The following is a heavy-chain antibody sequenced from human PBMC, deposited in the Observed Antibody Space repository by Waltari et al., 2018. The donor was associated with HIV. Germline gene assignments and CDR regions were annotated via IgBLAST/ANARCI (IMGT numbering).Heavy chain of an antibody. CDR1: GFTFGDYA. CDR2: IRSKAYGGTT. CDR3: TRGQWLVRLTFDY. J-gene: IGHJ4*02. V-gene: IGHV3-49*03. D-gene: IGHD6-19*01. Sequence: EVQLVESGGGLVQPGRSLRLSCTASGFTFGDYAMSWFRQAPGKGLEWVGFIRSKAYGGTTEYAASVKGRFTISRDDSKSIAYLQMNSLKTEDTAVYYCTRGQWLVRLTFDYWGQGTLVTVSS.